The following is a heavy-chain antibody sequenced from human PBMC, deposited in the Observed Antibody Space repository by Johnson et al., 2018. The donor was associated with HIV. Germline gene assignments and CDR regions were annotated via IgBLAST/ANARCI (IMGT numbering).Heavy chain of an antibody. V-gene: IGHV3-48*04. D-gene: IGHD4-17*01. Sequence: VQLVESGGGVVQPGRSLRLSCAASQFTFSSYGMHWVRQAPGKGLEWVSYISSSGSTIYYADSVKGRFTISRDNAKNSLYLQMNSLRAEDTAVYYCARVLWDYGEEDAFDIWGQGTMVTVSS. CDR1: QFTFSSYG. CDR3: ARVLWDYGEEDAFDI. CDR2: ISSSGSTI. J-gene: IGHJ3*02.